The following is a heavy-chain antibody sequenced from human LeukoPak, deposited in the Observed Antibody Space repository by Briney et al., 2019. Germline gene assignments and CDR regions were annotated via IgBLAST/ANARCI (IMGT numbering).Heavy chain of an antibody. V-gene: IGHV3-23*01. CDR1: GFTFSSHG. J-gene: IGHJ3*02. CDR3: AKIQGWFNDAFHI. Sequence: GGSLRLSCAASGFTFSSHGMNWVRQAPGKGLEWVSGISPSGGITYYTDSVKGRFTISRDISKSTLYLQMNSLRADDTAVYYCAKIQGWFNDAFHIGGQGTMVTVSS. D-gene: IGHD6-19*01. CDR2: ISPSGGIT.